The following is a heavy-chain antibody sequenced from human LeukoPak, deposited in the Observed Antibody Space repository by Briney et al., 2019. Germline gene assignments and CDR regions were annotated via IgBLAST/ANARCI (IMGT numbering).Heavy chain of an antibody. CDR3: ARRHDGGVKDNWFDP. CDR1: GYSFTSYW. V-gene: IGHV5-10-1*01. J-gene: IGHJ5*02. CDR2: IDPSDYNT. D-gene: IGHD2-8*02. Sequence: GESLKICGEGSGYSFTSYWICWRRQMAGEGVGWIGRIDPSDYNTNYSPSFQGHVTISADKSISTAYLQWSSLKASNTAMYYCARRHDGGVKDNWFDPWGQGTLVTVSS.